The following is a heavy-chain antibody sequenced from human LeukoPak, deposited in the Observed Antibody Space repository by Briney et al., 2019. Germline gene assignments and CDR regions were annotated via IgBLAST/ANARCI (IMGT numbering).Heavy chain of an antibody. CDR3: AREQYYYDSSGYPDAFDI. J-gene: IGHJ3*02. Sequence: PSETLSLTCTVSGGSISSGGYYWSWIRQPPGKGLEWIGHIYHSGSTYYNPSLKSRVTISVDRSKNQFSLKLSSVTAADTAVYYCAREQYYYDSSGYPDAFDIWGQGTMVTVSS. CDR1: GGSISSGGYY. D-gene: IGHD3-22*01. CDR2: IYHSGST. V-gene: IGHV4-30-2*01.